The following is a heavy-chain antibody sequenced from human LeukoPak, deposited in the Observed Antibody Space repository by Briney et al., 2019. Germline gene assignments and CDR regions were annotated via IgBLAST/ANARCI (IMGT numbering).Heavy chain of an antibody. D-gene: IGHD6-19*01. CDR3: AKDLRAGWSDYFDY. CDR2: ISGSGGST. Sequence: PGGALRLSCAASGFTFSSYAMSWVRQAAGKGLEWVSAISGSGGSTYYADSVKGRFTISRDNSKNTLYLQMNSLRAEDTAVYYCAKDLRAGWSDYFDYWGQGTLVTVSS. J-gene: IGHJ4*02. CDR1: GFTFSSYA. V-gene: IGHV3-23*01.